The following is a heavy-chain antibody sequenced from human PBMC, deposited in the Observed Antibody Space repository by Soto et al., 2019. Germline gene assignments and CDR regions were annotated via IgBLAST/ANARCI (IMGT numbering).Heavy chain of an antibody. D-gene: IGHD4-17*01. CDR2: ISYDGTSK. CDR3: VKGWHGDDPGR. V-gene: IGHV3-30*18. Sequence: QVQLVESGGNVVQPGRSLRLSCVASGFTFSSYGMHWVRQAPGKGLEWVTIISYDGTSKYYAESVKGRFTVSRDNSKDTVYLQMDCLTAEATAVSYCVKGWHGDDPGRWGPGTVITVSS. CDR1: GFTFSSYG. J-gene: IGHJ4*02.